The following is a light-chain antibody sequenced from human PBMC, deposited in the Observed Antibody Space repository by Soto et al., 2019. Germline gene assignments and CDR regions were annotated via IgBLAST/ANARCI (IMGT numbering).Light chain of an antibody. CDR2: GAS. CDR3: QQYGSSPPSST. J-gene: IGKJ5*01. V-gene: IGKV3-20*01. Sequence: EIVMTQSPATLSVSPGEIATLSFSASQSVSSNLAWYQQKPGQAPRLLIYGASNRATDIPDRFSGRGSGTDFTLTISRLEPEDFAVYYCQQYGSSPPSSTFGQGTRLEIK. CDR1: QSVSSN.